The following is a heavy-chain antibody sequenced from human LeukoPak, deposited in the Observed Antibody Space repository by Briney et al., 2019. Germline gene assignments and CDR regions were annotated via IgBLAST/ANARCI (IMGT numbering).Heavy chain of an antibody. CDR2: ISNYNGDT. J-gene: IGHJ4*02. Sequence: ASVKVSCKTSGYSFTNFGISWVRQAPGQGLEWMGWISNYNGDTRYAQKVQDRVTVTADTSTTTSYMELRSLRSDDTAVYYCARAPNYAGSGSFFSDYWGQGTLVSVSS. D-gene: IGHD3-10*01. V-gene: IGHV1-18*01. CDR3: ARAPNYAGSGSFFSDY. CDR1: GYSFTNFG.